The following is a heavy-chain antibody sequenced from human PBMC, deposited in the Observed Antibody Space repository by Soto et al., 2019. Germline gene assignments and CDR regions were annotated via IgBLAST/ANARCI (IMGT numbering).Heavy chain of an antibody. Sequence: QVQLVQSGAEVKKPGASVKVSCKASGYTFTSYGISWVRQAPGQGLEWMGWISAYNGNTNYAQKLGGRATMTTDTSRRTAYKELRSVRSEERAVYYCARVSPRIKYFGGSYPPYWGQGTLVTV. CDR3: ARVSPRIKYFGGSYPPY. J-gene: IGHJ4*02. D-gene: IGHD3-16*01. V-gene: IGHV1-18*01. CDR2: ISAYNGNT. CDR1: GYTFTSYG.